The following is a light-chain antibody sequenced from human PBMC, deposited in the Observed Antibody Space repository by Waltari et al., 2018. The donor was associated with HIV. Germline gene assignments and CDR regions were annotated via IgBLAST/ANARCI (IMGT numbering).Light chain of an antibody. CDR2: YDR. Sequence: SYVLTQPPSVSVAPGKTARITCGGDNIGSNSVHWYQQKPGQAPVLVIYYDRDRPSGIPDRFSGSNSCNTATLTISRVEAGDEADYYCQVWDSSSDVGVFGAGTKVAVL. CDR1: NIGSNS. J-gene: IGLJ1*01. CDR3: QVWDSSSDVGV. V-gene: IGLV3-21*04.